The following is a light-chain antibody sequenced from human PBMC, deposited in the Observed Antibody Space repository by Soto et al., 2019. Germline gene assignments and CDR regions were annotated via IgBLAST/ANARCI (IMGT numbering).Light chain of an antibody. Sequence: DIPMTQSPSTLSTSVGDRVTITCRATQSISSWLAWYQQRPGKAPNLLIYKASNLQSGVPSRFSGSGSGTEFTLTISSLQPDDFATYYCKQYKSYPYTFGQGTKLEIK. CDR2: KAS. V-gene: IGKV1-5*03. CDR1: QSISSW. CDR3: KQYKSYPYT. J-gene: IGKJ2*01.